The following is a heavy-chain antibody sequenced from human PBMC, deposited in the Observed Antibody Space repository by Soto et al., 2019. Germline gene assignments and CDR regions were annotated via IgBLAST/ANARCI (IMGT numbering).Heavy chain of an antibody. J-gene: IGHJ4*02. Sequence: GSLGLPCSASGFTVSSNYMSWVRQAPGKGLEWVSVIYSGGSTYYADSVKGRFTISRDNSKNTLYLQMNSLRAEDTAVYYCAREKRQDYDFWSGYYFDYWGQGTLVTVSS. CDR1: GFTVSSNY. CDR3: AREKRQDYDFWSGYYFDY. CDR2: IYSGGST. D-gene: IGHD3-3*01. V-gene: IGHV3-53*01.